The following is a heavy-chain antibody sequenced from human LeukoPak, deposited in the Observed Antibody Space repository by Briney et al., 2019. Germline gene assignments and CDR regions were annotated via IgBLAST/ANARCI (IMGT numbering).Heavy chain of an antibody. CDR2: MNPNRGNT. D-gene: IGHD1-26*01. CDR3: ATSGSYTSQDY. Sequence: ASVKVSCKASGYTFTSYDINWVRQATGQGLEWMGWMNPNRGNTGYAQKFQGRVTMNRNTSISTAYMELSSLRSGDTAVYYCATSGSYTSQDYWGQGTLVTVSS. J-gene: IGHJ4*02. V-gene: IGHV1-8*01. CDR1: GYTFTSYD.